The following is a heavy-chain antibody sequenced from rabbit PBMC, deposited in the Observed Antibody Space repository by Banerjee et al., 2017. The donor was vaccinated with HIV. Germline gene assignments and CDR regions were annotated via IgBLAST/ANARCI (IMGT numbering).Heavy chain of an antibody. Sequence: QEQLVESGGGLVQPEGSLTLTCTASGFSFSSSYWICWVRQAPGKGLEWIGCIDTGSGSAYYASWAKGRFTVSQTSSTTVTLQMTSLTAADTATYFCARGHDSGYAAYALWGPGTLVTVS. V-gene: IGHV1S45*01. CDR1: GFSFSSSYW. J-gene: IGHJ6*01. CDR2: IDTGSGSA. CDR3: ARGHDSGYAAYAL. D-gene: IGHD6-1*01.